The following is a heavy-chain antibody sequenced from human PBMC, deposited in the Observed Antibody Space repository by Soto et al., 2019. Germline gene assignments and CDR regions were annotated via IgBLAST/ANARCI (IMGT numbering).Heavy chain of an antibody. CDR1: GGSISSYY. J-gene: IGHJ4*02. CDR3: ARQVGGWAPWYFDY. D-gene: IGHD6-19*01. V-gene: IGHV4-59*08. Sequence: SETLSLTRTVSGGSISSYYWSWIRQPPGKGLEWIGYIYYSGSTNYNPSLKSRVTISVDTSKNQFSLKLSSVTAADTAVYYCARQVGGWAPWYFDYWGQGTLVTVS. CDR2: IYYSGST.